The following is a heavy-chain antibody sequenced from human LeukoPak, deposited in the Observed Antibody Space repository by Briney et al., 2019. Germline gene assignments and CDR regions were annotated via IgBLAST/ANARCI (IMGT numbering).Heavy chain of an antibody. D-gene: IGHD3-22*01. CDR1: GFTVSSNY. V-gene: IGHV3-53*01. CDR3: ARDDSSGYYYFSY. CDR2: IYSGGIT. Sequence: GGSLRLSCAASGFTVSSNYMTWVRQAPGEGLEWVSVIYSGGITYYADSVKGRFTISRDTSKNTLNLQMNSLRAEDTAVYYCARDDSSGYYYFSYWGQGTLVTVSS. J-gene: IGHJ4*02.